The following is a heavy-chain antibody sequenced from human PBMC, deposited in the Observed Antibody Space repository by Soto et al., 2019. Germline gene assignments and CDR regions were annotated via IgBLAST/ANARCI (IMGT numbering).Heavy chain of an antibody. Sequence: SETLSLTCTVSGGSISSYYWSWIRQPPGKGLEWIGYIYYSGSTNYNPSLKSRVTISVDTSKNQFSLKLSSVTAADTAVYYCARVELDYYYYGMDVWGQGTTVTVSS. CDR1: GGSISSYY. J-gene: IGHJ6*02. CDR3: ARVELDYYYYGMDV. V-gene: IGHV4-59*01. D-gene: IGHD1-7*01. CDR2: IYYSGST.